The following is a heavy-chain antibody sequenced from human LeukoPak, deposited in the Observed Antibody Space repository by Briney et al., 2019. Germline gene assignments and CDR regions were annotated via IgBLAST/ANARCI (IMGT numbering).Heavy chain of an antibody. V-gene: IGHV3-53*01. CDR2: IYSGGST. Sequence: GGSLRLSCAASGFTVSSNYMSWVRQAPGKGLEWVSVIYSGGSTYYADSVKGRFTTTRDNSKNTLYLQMNSLRAEDAAVYYCARRRVGSYSGMDVWGQGTTVTVS. D-gene: IGHD3-10*01. J-gene: IGHJ6*02. CDR1: GFTVSSNY. CDR3: ARRRVGSYSGMDV.